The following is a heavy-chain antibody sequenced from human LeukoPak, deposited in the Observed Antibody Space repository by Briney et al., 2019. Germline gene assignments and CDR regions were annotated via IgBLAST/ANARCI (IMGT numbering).Heavy chain of an antibody. CDR2: INPNSGGT. V-gene: IGHV1-2*04. J-gene: IGHJ4*02. CDR1: GYTFTVYY. D-gene: IGHD5-12*01. Sequence: GASVKVSCKASGYTFTVYYMHWVRQAPGQGLEWMGWINPNSGGTNYAQKFQGWVTMTRDTSISTAYMELSRLRSDDTAVYYCARVPGPRFGSDDYWGQGTPVTVSS. CDR3: ARVPGPRFGSDDY.